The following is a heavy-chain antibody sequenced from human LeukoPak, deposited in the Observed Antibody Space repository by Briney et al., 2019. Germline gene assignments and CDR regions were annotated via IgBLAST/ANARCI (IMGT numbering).Heavy chain of an antibody. CDR3: AREKDSSGYHFDY. Sequence: SVKVSCKASGYTFTSYGISWVRQAPGQGLEWMGGIIPIFGTANYAQKIQGRVTITADESTSTAYMELSSLRSEDTAVYYCAREKDSSGYHFDYWGQGTLVTVSS. J-gene: IGHJ4*02. CDR2: IIPIFGTA. V-gene: IGHV1-69*13. CDR1: GYTFTSYG. D-gene: IGHD3-22*01.